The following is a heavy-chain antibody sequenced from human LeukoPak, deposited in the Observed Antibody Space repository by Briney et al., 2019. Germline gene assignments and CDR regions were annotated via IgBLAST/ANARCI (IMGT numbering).Heavy chain of an antibody. Sequence: GGSLRLSCAASRFAFHNYAMSWIRQAPERGLEWVSSISVDGGDIKYTDSAKGRFTISRDNSKGTLYLQMDSLRAEDTAVYYCARDLVTTTVTTGSNWYFDLWGRGTLVTVSS. CDR2: ISVDGGDI. J-gene: IGHJ2*01. CDR3: ARDLVTTTVTTGSNWYFDL. D-gene: IGHD4-17*01. CDR1: RFAFHNYA. V-gene: IGHV3-23*01.